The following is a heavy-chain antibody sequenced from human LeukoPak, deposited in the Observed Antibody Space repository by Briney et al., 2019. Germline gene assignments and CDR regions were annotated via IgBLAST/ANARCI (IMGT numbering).Heavy chain of an antibody. CDR2: IYPGDSDT. D-gene: IGHD3-22*01. CDR3: ARRYYYDSSGYYYERFNYFDY. Sequence: GESLKISCKGSGYSFTSSWIGWVRQMPGKGLEWMGIIYPGDSDTRYSPSFQGQVTISADKSISTAYLQWSSLKASDTAMYYCARRYYYDSSGYYYERFNYFDYWGQGTLVTVSS. CDR1: GYSFTSSW. J-gene: IGHJ4*02. V-gene: IGHV5-51*01.